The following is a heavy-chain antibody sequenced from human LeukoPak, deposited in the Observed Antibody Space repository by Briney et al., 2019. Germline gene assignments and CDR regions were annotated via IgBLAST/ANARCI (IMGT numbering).Heavy chain of an antibody. Sequence: GGSLRLSCAASGFTFSSYGMHWVRQAPGKGLEWVAVISYDGSNKYYADSVKGRFTISRDNSKNTLYLQMNSLRAEDTAVYYCAKDKSSGYYWEYFQHWGQGTLVTVSS. CDR1: GFTFSSYG. D-gene: IGHD3-22*01. CDR2: ISYDGSNK. V-gene: IGHV3-30*18. CDR3: AKDKSSGYYWEYFQH. J-gene: IGHJ1*01.